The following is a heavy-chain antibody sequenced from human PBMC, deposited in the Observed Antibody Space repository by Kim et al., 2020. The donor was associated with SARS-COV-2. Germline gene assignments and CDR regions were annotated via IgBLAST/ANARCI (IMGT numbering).Heavy chain of an antibody. V-gene: IGHV4-59*01. D-gene: IGHD2-15*01. Sequence: SETLSLSCTVSGGSITGYYWTWIRQPPGKGLEWIGYIHYSGRTNYNPSFTSRVAISVDTSKNHFSLKLTSVTAADTAVYYCARIPDITGWPFDSWGQGTLVTVSS. CDR3: ARIPDITGWPFDS. CDR1: GGSITGYY. CDR2: IHYSGRT. J-gene: IGHJ4*02.